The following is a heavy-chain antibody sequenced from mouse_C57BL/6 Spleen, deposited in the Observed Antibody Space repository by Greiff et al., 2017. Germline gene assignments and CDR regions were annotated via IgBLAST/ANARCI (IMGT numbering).Heavy chain of an antibody. CDR2: INPYNGGI. V-gene: IGHV1-19*01. J-gene: IGHJ4*01. CDR3: ATSYCGSSYSYAMDY. CDR1: GYTFTDYY. D-gene: IGHD1-1*01. Sequence: EVQLQQSGPVLVKPGASVKMSCKASGYTFTDYYMNWVKQSHGKSLEWIGVINPYNGGISYNQKFKGKATLTVDNSSSTAYMELNNLTSEDSAVYYCATSYCGSSYSYAMDYWGQGTSVTVSS.